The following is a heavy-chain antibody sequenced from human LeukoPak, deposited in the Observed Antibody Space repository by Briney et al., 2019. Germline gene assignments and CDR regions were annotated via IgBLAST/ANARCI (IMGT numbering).Heavy chain of an antibody. CDR1: GGSFSGYY. Sequence: SETLSLTCAVYGGSFSGYYWSWIRQPPGKGLEWIGEINHSGSTNYNPSLKSRVTISVDTSKNQFSLKLSSVTAADTAVYYCAGDLTYYDILTGYYYWGQGTLVTVSS. J-gene: IGHJ4*02. V-gene: IGHV4-34*01. CDR2: INHSGST. D-gene: IGHD3-9*01. CDR3: AGDLTYYDILTGYYY.